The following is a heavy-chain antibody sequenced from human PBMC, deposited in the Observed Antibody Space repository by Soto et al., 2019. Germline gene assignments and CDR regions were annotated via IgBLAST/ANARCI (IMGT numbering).Heavy chain of an antibody. J-gene: IGHJ6*03. V-gene: IGHV1-8*01. CDR3: ARGPITNGKIYYYYYFMDV. CDR1: GYTFTSYD. Sequence: ASVKVSCKASGYTFTSYDINWVRQTTGQGLEWMGWMNPNSGNTGYAQKFQGRVTMTRNTSISTAYMELSSLRSEDTAVYYCARGPITNGKIYYYYYFMDVWGKGTTVPVSS. D-gene: IGHD3-3*01. CDR2: MNPNSGNT.